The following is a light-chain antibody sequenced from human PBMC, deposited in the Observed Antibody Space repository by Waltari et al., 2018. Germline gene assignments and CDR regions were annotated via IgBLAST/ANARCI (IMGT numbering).Light chain of an antibody. V-gene: IGLV2-11*01. Sequence: QSALPQPRPVSGSPGPSVTIPCPGTSRDVGGFNYVSWHQQHPGKAPKLMIYDVSKRPSGVPDRFSGSKSGNTASLTISGLQAEDEADYYCCSYAGSYTWVFGGGTKLTVL. CDR3: CSYAGSYTWV. J-gene: IGLJ3*02. CDR2: DVS. CDR1: SRDVGGFNY.